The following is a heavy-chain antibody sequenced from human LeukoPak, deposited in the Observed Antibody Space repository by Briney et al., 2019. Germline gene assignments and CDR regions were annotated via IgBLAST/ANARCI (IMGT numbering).Heavy chain of an antibody. D-gene: IGHD6-13*01. CDR3: ARRAADNWYFDL. V-gene: IGHV4-59*01. CDR2: IYYSGST. CDR1: GGSISSYY. Sequence: SETLSLTCTVSGGSISSYYWSWIRQPPGKGLEWIGYIYYSGSTNYNPSLKSRVTISVDTSKNQFSLELSSVTAADTAVYYCARRAADNWYFDLWGCGTLVTVSS. J-gene: IGHJ2*01.